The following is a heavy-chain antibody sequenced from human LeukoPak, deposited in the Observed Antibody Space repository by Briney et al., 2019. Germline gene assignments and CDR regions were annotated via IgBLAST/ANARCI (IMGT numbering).Heavy chain of an antibody. CDR1: GGSISDSSYY. V-gene: IGHV4-39*01. D-gene: IGHD6-19*01. CDR2: IYYTGNT. Sequence: SETLSLTCTVSGGSISDSSYYWAWIRQPPGKGLEWVGTIYYTGNTFYSPSLKSRLTISVDTSKNQFSLKLSSVTAADTAGYYWARRSKGQSSGSSYDPWGQGTLVTVSS. J-gene: IGHJ5*02. CDR3: ARRSKGQSSGSSYDP.